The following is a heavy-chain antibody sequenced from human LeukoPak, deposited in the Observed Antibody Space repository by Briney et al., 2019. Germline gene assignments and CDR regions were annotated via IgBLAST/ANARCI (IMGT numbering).Heavy chain of an antibody. J-gene: IGHJ4*02. D-gene: IGHD6-13*01. V-gene: IGHV1-69*05. CDR1: GGTFGSYA. CDR3: ARDQGSSWPDY. Sequence: SVKVSCKASGGTFGSYAISWVRQAPGQGLEWMGRIIPIFGTANYAQKFQGRVTITTDESTSTAYMGLSSLRSEDTAVYYCARDQGSSWPDYWGQGTLVTVSS. CDR2: IIPIFGTA.